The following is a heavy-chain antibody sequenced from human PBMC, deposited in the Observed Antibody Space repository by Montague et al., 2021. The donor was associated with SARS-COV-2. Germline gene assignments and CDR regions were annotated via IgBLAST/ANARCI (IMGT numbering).Heavy chain of an antibody. J-gene: IGHJ4*02. CDR3: ASQPYGNHLPPPGY. D-gene: IGHD2-15*01. CDR2: ISDTGSTI. CDR1: GFTFSDYY. V-gene: IGHV3-11*01. Sequence: SLRLSCAASGFTFSDYYMNWIRQAPGKGLEWISYISDTGSTIYYXDSVKGRFAVSRDNTKNSLYLQMNSLRAEDTAVYYCASQPYGNHLPPPGYWGQGTLVTVSS.